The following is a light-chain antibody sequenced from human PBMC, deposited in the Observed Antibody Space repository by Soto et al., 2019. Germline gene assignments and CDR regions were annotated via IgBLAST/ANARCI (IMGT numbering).Light chain of an antibody. J-gene: IGLJ1*01. CDR3: RSDTSSSTPLYV. CDR1: SSDVGGYNY. V-gene: IGLV2-14*01. Sequence: QSALTQPASVSGSPGQSITISCTGTSSDVGGYNYVSWYQQHPGKAPKLMIYDVRNRPSGVSNRFSGSKAGNTASLTISGLQAKDEVDYYCRSDTSSSTPLYVVGTGTKLT. CDR2: DVR.